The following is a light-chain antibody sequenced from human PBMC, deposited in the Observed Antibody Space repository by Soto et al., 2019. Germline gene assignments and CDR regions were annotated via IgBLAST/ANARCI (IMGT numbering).Light chain of an antibody. V-gene: IGKV1-5*03. CDR3: QQYNSYSWT. Sequence: DIQMTQFPSTLSASVGDRVTITCRASQSLNNWLAWYQQKPGNAPKLLIYKASNLESGVPSRFSGCGSGTEFTLTISSLQPDDLATYYCQQYNSYSWTFGQGTKVEIK. CDR1: QSLNNW. CDR2: KAS. J-gene: IGKJ1*01.